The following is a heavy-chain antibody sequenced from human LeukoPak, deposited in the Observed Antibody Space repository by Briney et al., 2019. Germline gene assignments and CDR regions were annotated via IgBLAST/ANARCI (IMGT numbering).Heavy chain of an antibody. V-gene: IGHV3-30*02. CDR1: GFTFSSYG. CDR3: ARVYGSEIDY. Sequence: GGSLRLSCAASGFTFSSYGMHWVRQAPGKGLEWVAFIRYDGSNKYYADSVKGRFTVSRDNSRNTLFLQMNSLRPEDTAVYYCARVYGSEIDYWGQGTLVTVSS. D-gene: IGHD3-10*01. CDR2: IRYDGSNK. J-gene: IGHJ4*02.